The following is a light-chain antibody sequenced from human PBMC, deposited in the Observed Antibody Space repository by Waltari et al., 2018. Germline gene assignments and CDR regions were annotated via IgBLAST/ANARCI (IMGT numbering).Light chain of an antibody. V-gene: IGLV1-47*01. Sequence: QSVLTQPPSASGTPGQRVTISCSGSRSNIGSHYVTWYHQLPGTPPKLLISRNNQRPSGVPDRFSGSKSGTSASLAISGLRSEDEADYYCAAWDDSLSGRVFGGGTKVTVL. CDR3: AAWDDSLSGRV. J-gene: IGLJ3*02. CDR2: RNN. CDR1: RSNIGSHY.